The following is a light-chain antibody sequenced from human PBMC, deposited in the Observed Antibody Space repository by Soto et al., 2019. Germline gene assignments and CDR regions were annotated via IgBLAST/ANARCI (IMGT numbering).Light chain of an antibody. CDR1: SSDVGGYKF. Sequence: QSALTQPASVSGSPGQSITISCTGTSSDVGGYKFVSWYQQHPGKAPKLMIFEVNNRPSGVSNRFSGSKSGNTASLTISGLQAEDEADYYCSSWTSRTTQVLGGGTKLTVL. J-gene: IGLJ2*01. CDR2: EVN. CDR3: SSWTSRTTQV. V-gene: IGLV2-14*01.